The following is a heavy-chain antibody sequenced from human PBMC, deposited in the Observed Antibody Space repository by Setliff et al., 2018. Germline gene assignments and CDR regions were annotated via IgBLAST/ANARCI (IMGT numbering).Heavy chain of an antibody. D-gene: IGHD2-8*01. V-gene: IGHV3-15*01. Sequence: GGSLRLSCAVSGLRFSDAWVSWVRQAPGKGLEWAGRIKSYGSGGTIDYAAPVEGRFTISRDDSKNTVYLQMSGLKIEDTAVYYCVHNADFIGTFNTWGQGTMVTVSS. J-gene: IGHJ3*01. CDR1: GLRFSDAW. CDR3: VHNADFIGTFNT. CDR2: IKSYGSGGTI.